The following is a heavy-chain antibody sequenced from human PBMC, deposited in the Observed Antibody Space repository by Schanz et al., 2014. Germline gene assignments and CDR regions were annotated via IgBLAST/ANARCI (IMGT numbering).Heavy chain of an antibody. CDR2: ISGDGTTT. D-gene: IGHD5-18*01. CDR1: GFTFSVYW. J-gene: IGHJ4*02. V-gene: IGHV3-74*01. Sequence: EVQLVESGGGLVQPGGSLRLSCAASGFTFSVYWMHWVRQPPGKGLVSVSRISGDGTTTSYADSVKGRFTISRDNAKNTVYLQMTSLRVEDTAVYYCARGGADSAMAHEYWGRGTLVTVSS. CDR3: ARGGADSAMAHEY.